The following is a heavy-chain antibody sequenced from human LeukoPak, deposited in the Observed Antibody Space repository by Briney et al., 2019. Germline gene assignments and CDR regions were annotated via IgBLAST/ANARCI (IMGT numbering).Heavy chain of an antibody. CDR2: ISGSGGST. D-gene: IGHD2-15*01. J-gene: IGHJ4*02. Sequence: GGSLRLSCAASGFTFSSYAMNWVRQAPGKGLEWVSTISGSGGSTYYADSVKGRFTISRDNSNQVLFLQMSSPGVEDTAVYYCTQSPCSGGSCYSGHFDYWGQGTLVTVSS. V-gene: IGHV3-23*01. CDR1: GFTFSSYA. CDR3: TQSPCSGGSCYSGHFDY.